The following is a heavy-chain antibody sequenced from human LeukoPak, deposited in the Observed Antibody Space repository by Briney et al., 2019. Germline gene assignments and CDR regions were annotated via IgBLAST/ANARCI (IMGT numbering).Heavy chain of an antibody. J-gene: IGHJ4*02. CDR1: GFTVTSNY. D-gene: IGHD5-18*01. Sequence: PGGSLRLSCAVSGFTVTSNYMSWVRQAPGKGLEWVSVIYGDGRIHYADSVKGRFTISRDDSKNTLYLQMNSLRAEDTAVYYCARESGYSYGLAGFFDYWGQGTLVTVSS. CDR3: ARESGYSYGLAGFFDY. CDR2: IYGDGRI. V-gene: IGHV3-53*01.